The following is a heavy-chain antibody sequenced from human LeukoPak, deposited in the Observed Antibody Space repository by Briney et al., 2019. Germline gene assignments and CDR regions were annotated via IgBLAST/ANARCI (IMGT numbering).Heavy chain of an antibody. J-gene: IGHJ5*02. V-gene: IGHV4-59*01. CDR2: IYYSGST. D-gene: IGHD1-26*01. Sequence: SETLSLTCTVSGGSISSYYWSWIRQPPGKGLEWIEYIYYSGSTNYNPSLKSRVTISVDTSKNQFSLKLSSVTAADTAVYYCAREGTVGGTIFGWFDPWGQGTLVTVSS. CDR3: AREGTVGGTIFGWFDP. CDR1: GGSISSYY.